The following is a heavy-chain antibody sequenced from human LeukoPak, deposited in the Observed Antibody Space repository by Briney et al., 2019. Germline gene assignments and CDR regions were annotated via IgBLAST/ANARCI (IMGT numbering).Heavy chain of an antibody. CDR3: AREPGIAVAGAGENWFDP. D-gene: IGHD6-19*01. V-gene: IGHV1-69*13. CDR1: GGTFSSYA. CDR2: IIPIFGTA. Sequence: GASVKVSCKASGGTFSSYAISWVRQAPGQGLEWMGGIIPIFGTANYAQKFQGRVTITADESTSTAYMELSSLRSEDTAVYYCAREPGIAVAGAGENWFDPWGQGTLVTVSS. J-gene: IGHJ5*02.